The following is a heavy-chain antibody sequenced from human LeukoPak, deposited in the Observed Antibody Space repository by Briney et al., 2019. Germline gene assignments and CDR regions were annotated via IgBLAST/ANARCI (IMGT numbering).Heavy chain of an antibody. CDR1: GYTFTTYG. J-gene: IGHJ5*02. CDR2: ISTYDDNI. CDR3: ASITGSGSYSNWFDP. Sequence: ASVKVSCKASGYTFTTYGLSWVRQAPGQGLEWLGWISTYDDNIKYAQSLQGRLTLTIDTSTSTAYMELRSLTSDDTAVYYCASITGSGSYSNWFDPWGQGTLVTVSS. D-gene: IGHD3-10*01. V-gene: IGHV1-18*01.